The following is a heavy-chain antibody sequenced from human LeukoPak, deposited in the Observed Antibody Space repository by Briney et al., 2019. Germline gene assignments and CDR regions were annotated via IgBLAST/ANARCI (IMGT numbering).Heavy chain of an antibody. D-gene: IGHD2-2*01. V-gene: IGHV4-39*01. J-gene: IGHJ4*02. Sequence: SETLSLTCTVSGGSISNTYYWGWIRQPPGRELEWIGIIYYSGSTYYNPSLKSRVTISVATSKNQFSLKLSSVTAADTAVYYCARQYCTSTTCWGYFDYWGQGTLVTVSS. CDR1: GGSISNTYY. CDR3: ARQYCTSTTCWGYFDY. CDR2: IYYSGST.